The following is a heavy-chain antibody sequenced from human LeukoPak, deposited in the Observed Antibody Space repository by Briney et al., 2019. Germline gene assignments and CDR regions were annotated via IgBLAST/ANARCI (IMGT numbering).Heavy chain of an antibody. J-gene: IGHJ6*02. Sequence: GGSLRLSCAASGFTFSSYAMHGVRQAPGKGLEWVAVISYDGSNKYYADSVKGRFTISRDNSKNTLYLQMNSLRAEDTVVYYCARGGGAFQKYYYYYYGMDVWGQGTTVTVSS. CDR3: ARGGGAFQKYYYYYYGMDV. CDR1: GFTFSSYA. V-gene: IGHV3-30-3*01. CDR2: ISYDGSNK.